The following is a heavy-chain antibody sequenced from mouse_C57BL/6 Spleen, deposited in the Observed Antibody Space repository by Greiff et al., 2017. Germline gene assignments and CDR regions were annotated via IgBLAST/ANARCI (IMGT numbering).Heavy chain of an antibody. CDR1: GYTFTSYW. V-gene: IGHV1-53*01. CDR3: ARAVLRHAMDY. D-gene: IGHD2-12*01. J-gene: IGHJ4*01. Sequence: QVQLQQPGTELVKPGASVKLSCKASGYTFTSYWMHWVNQRPGQGLEWIGNINPSNGGTNYNEKFKSKATLTVDKSSSAAYMQLSSLTSEDSAVYYCARAVLRHAMDYWGQGTSVTVSS. CDR2: INPSNGGT.